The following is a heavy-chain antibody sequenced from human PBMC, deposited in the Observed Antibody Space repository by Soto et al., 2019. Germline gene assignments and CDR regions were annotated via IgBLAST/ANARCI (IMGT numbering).Heavy chain of an antibody. J-gene: IGHJ4*02. CDR3: AKDGGGKGDY. Sequence: EVQLLESGGGLVQPGGSLRLSCAASGFTFTSYAMSWVRQAPGKGLEWISSLTGSGGSTWYSDTVKGRFTISRDISKNTLYLQMNSLRAEDTAVYFCAKDGGGKGDYWGQGTLVTVSS. CDR1: GFTFTSYA. D-gene: IGHD1-26*01. CDR2: LTGSGGST. V-gene: IGHV3-23*01.